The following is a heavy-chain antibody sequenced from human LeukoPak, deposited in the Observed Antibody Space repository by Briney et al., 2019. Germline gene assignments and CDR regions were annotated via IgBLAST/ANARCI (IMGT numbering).Heavy chain of an antibody. CDR2: VSRFGGTT. D-gene: IGHD6-13*01. J-gene: IGHJ4*02. V-gene: IGHV3-23*01. CDR1: GFTFDSYA. CDR3: ATHVSIAAAGHFDY. Sequence: GGSLRLSCAASGFTFDSYAMSWVRQAPGKGLEWVSAVSRFGGTTYYADSVKGRFTISRDNSKNTLYLQMHGLRAEDTALYYCATHVSIAAAGHFDYWGQGTLVTVSS.